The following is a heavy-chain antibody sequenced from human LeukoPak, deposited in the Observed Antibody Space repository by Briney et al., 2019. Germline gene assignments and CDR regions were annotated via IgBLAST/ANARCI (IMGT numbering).Heavy chain of an antibody. V-gene: IGHV3-7*01. D-gene: IGHD6-13*01. CDR3: ARDPYSSSWYLDYYYYGMDV. J-gene: IGHJ6*02. Sequence: GGSLRPSCAASGFTFSSYWMSWVRQAPGKGLEWVAKINQDGSEKYYVDSVKGRFTISRDNAKNSLYLQMNSLGAEDTAVYYCARDPYSSSWYLDYYYYGMDVWGQGTTVTVSS. CDR2: INQDGSEK. CDR1: GFTFSSYW.